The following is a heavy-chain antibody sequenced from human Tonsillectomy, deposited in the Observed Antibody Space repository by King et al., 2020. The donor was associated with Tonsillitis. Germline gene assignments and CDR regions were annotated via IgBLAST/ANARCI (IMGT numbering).Heavy chain of an antibody. J-gene: IGHJ4*02. CDR2: ISSSSSTI. CDR3: VRDNSLLWFGELFYFDY. V-gene: IGHV3-48*02. D-gene: IGHD3-10*01. CDR1: GFTFSSYS. Sequence: VQLVESGGGLVQPGGSLRLSCTASGFTFSSYSMNWVRQSPGKGLEWVSYISSSSSTIYYADSVKGRFTISRDNAKNSMYLQMNSLRDEDTAVYYCVRDNSLLWFGELFYFDYCGQGTLVTVSS.